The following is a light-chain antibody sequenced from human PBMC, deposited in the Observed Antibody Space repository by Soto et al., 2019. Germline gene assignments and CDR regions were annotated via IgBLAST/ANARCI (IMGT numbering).Light chain of an antibody. Sequence: DIVMTQSPDSLAVSLGERATINCTSSQSVLYSSNNKNNLVWYQQKPGQPTKLLIYWASTRESGVPDRFSGSGSGTDFTLTISRLQAEYVAVYYCQQYNSTPTFGQGTKVEIK. CDR2: WAS. CDR3: QQYNSTPT. CDR1: QSVLYSSNNKNN. V-gene: IGKV4-1*01. J-gene: IGKJ1*01.